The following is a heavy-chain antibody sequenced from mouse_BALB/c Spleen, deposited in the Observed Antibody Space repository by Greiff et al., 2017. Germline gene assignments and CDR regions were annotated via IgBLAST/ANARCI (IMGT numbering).Heavy chain of an antibody. Sequence: EVQLQQSGPELMKPGASVKISCKASGYSFTSYYMHWVKQSHGKSLEWIGYIDPFNGGTSYNQKFKGKATLTVDKSSSTAYMHLSSLTSEDSAVYYCARGRDYDGGAWAMDYWGQGTSVTVSS. CDR2: IDPFNGGT. CDR3: ARGRDYDGGAWAMDY. CDR1: GYSFTSYY. D-gene: IGHD2-4*01. J-gene: IGHJ4*01. V-gene: IGHV1-28*01.